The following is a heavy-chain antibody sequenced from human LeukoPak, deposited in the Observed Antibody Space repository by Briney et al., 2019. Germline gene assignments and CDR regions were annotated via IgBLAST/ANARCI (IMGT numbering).Heavy chain of an antibody. D-gene: IGHD3-3*01. CDR3: AKFPHYDFWRGYHDY. Sequence: HPGGSLRLSCAASGFTFSSYAMSWVRQAPGKGLEWVSAISGSGGSTYYADSVKGRFTISRDNSKNTLYLQMNSLRAEDTAVYYCAKFPHYDFWRGYHDYWGQGTLVTVSS. CDR1: GFTFSSYA. V-gene: IGHV3-23*01. CDR2: ISGSGGST. J-gene: IGHJ4*02.